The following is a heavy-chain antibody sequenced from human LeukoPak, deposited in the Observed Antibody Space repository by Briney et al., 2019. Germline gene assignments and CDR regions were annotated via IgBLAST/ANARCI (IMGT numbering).Heavy chain of an antibody. J-gene: IGHJ1*01. Sequence: PSQTLCLTCTVFGGSISSGDYYWSWIRQPPGKGLEWIGYIYYSGSTYYNPSLKSRVTISVDTSKNQFSLKLSSVTAADTAVYFCASPRGDDSGGYYTWYFHHWGQGILVTVSS. D-gene: IGHD3-22*01. V-gene: IGHV4-30-4*08. CDR3: ASPRGDDSGGYYTWYFHH. CDR1: GGSISSGDYY. CDR2: IYYSGST.